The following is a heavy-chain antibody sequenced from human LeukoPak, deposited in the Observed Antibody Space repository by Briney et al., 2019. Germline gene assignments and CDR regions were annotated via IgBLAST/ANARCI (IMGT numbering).Heavy chain of an antibody. CDR3: ARDGATGDFDY. Sequence: SVKVSCKASGGTFSSYTISWVRQAPGQGLEWMGRIIPILGIANYAQKFQGRVTVTADKSTSTAYKELSSLRSEDTAVYYRARDGATGDFDYWGQGTLVTVSS. CDR2: IIPILGIA. CDR1: GGTFSSYT. D-gene: IGHD7-27*01. V-gene: IGHV1-69*04. J-gene: IGHJ4*02.